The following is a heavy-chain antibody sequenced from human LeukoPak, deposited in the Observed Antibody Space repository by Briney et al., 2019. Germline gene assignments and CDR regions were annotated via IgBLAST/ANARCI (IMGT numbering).Heavy chain of an antibody. J-gene: IGHJ3*02. D-gene: IGHD3-10*01. CDR2: ISSSSSYI. V-gene: IGHV3-21*01. CDR1: GFTFSSYS. Sequence: GGSLRLSCAASGFTFSSYSMNWVRQAPGKGLEWVSSISSSSSYIYYAGSVKGRFTISRDNAKNSLYLQMNSLRAEDTAVYYCARVLFYYGSGSYYDAFDIWGQGTVVTVSS. CDR3: ARVLFYYGSGSYYDAFDI.